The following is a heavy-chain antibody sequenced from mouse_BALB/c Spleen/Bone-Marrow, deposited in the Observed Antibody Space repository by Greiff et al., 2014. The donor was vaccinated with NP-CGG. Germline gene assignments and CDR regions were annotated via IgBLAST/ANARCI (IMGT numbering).Heavy chain of an antibody. J-gene: IGHJ2*01. Sequence: EVQLQQSGGGLVQPGGSRKLSRAASGFTFSSFGMHWVRQAPEKGLEWVAYISSGSSTIFYADTVKGRFTVSRDNPKNTLFLQMTSLRSEDTAMYYCTRGGNWDDFDYWGQGTTLTVSS. D-gene: IGHD4-1*01. V-gene: IGHV5-17*02. CDR1: GFTFSSFG. CDR3: TRGGNWDDFDY. CDR2: ISSGSSTI.